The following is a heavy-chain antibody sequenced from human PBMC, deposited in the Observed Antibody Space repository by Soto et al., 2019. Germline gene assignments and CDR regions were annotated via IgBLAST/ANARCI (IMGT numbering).Heavy chain of an antibody. J-gene: IGHJ4*02. CDR3: AKDRMPMWVSYFDY. CDR2: ISGSGGST. CDR1: GFTFSSYA. D-gene: IGHD2-2*01. V-gene: IGHV3-23*01. Sequence: EVQLLESGGGLVQPGGSLRLSCAASGFTFSSYAMGWVRQAPGKGLEWVSAISGSGGSTYYADSVKGRFTISRDNSKNRLYLQLNTLRAEDTAVYYCAKDRMPMWVSYFDYWGQRSLVTVSS.